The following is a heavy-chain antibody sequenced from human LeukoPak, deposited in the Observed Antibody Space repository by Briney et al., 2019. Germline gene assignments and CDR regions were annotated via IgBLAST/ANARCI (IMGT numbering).Heavy chain of an antibody. CDR1: GFTFSSYA. CDR2: ISAGSDRT. CDR3: AKDRGY. V-gene: IGHV3-23*01. Sequence: GGSLRLSCAASGFTFSSYAMSWVRQAPGKGLEWVSGISAGSDRTHYADSVKGRFTISRDNSKNTLSLQMNSLRAEDTAVYYCAKDRGYWGQGTLVTVSS. J-gene: IGHJ4*02.